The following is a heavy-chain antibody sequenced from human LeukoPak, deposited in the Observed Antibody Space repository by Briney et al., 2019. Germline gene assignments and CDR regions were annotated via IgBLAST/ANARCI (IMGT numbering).Heavy chain of an antibody. Sequence: PSETLSLTCTVSGASTSHFYWNWIRQPPGKGLEWIGYMHNSGSSKHSPSLKSRVTISIDTSKNQFSLQLPSVTAADTAIYYCARSAEWLRNAFDIWGQGTMVSVSS. CDR3: ARSAEWLRNAFDI. CDR2: MHNSGSS. D-gene: IGHD5-12*01. CDR1: GASTSHFY. J-gene: IGHJ3*02. V-gene: IGHV4-59*01.